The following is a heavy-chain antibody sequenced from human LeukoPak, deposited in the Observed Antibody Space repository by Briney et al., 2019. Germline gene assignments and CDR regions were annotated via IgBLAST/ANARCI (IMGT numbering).Heavy chain of an antibody. Sequence: SETLSLTCTVSGGFISSYYWSWIRQPAGKGLEWIGRIYTSGSTNYNPSLKSRVTMSVDTSKNQFSLKLSSVTAADTAVYYCARDRDYDSSGYWSRRLESAFDIWGQGTMVTVSS. CDR1: GGFISSYY. D-gene: IGHD3-22*01. J-gene: IGHJ3*02. V-gene: IGHV4-4*07. CDR2: IYTSGST. CDR3: ARDRDYDSSGYWSRRLESAFDI.